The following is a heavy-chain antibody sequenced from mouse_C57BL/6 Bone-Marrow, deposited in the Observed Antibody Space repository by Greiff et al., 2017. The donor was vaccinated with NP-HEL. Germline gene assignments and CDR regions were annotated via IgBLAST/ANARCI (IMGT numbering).Heavy chain of an antibody. CDR1: GYTFTDYY. D-gene: IGHD1-1*01. CDR3: ARGLLRDY. CDR2: IYPGSGNT. J-gene: IGHJ2*01. V-gene: IGHV1-76*01. Sequence: QVQLKESGAELVRPGASVKLSCKASGYTFTDYYINWVKQRPGQGLEWIARIYPGSGNTYYNEKLKGKATLTAEKSSSTAYMQLSSLTSEDSAVYFCARGLLRDYWGQGTTLTVSS.